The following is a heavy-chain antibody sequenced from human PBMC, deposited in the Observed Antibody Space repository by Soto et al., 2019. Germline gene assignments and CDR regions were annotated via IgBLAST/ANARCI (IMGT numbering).Heavy chain of an antibody. D-gene: IGHD5-12*01. CDR3: ARIGSGYDQIDY. V-gene: IGHV2-26*01. J-gene: IGHJ4*02. CDR2: IFPNDEK. Sequence: QVTLKESGPVLVKPTETLTLTCTVSGFSLSNARMGVSWIRQPPGKALEWLAHIFPNDEKYYSTSLKSRLTISKDTSKSQVVLTMTNMDPVDTATYYCARIGSGYDQIDYWGQGTLVTVSS. CDR1: GFSLSNARMG.